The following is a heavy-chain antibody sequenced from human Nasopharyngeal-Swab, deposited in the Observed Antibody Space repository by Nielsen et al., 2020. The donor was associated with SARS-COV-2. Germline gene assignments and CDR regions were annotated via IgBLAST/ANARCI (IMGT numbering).Heavy chain of an antibody. CDR1: GDSIGSGKYY. J-gene: IGHJ4*02. CDR3: VRDSPMTRAVIVEY. CDR2: IDTSGT. V-gene: IGHV4-61*02. D-gene: IGHD3-10*01. Sequence: LRLSCTVSGDSIGSGKYYWGWIRQSAGKGLEWLGRIDTSGTTYNPFLKSRVTMSLDTSKNEFSLKVNSVTAADTAVYYCVRDSPMTRAVIVEYWGQGTLVTVSS.